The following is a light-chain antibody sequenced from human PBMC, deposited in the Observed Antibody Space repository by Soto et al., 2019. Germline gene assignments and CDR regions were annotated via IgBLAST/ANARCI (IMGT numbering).Light chain of an antibody. Sequence: EIVLTQTPLLSPVTLGQPASISCRSSRSLVASDGNAYLTWLHQRPGQPPRPLIYKVSQRLSGVPDRFSGSGVGTDFTLHIIRVEDDDVGTYFCMQATQLRTFGQGTRLEIK. CDR1: RSLVASDGNAY. CDR2: KVS. CDR3: MQATQLRT. V-gene: IGKV2-24*01. J-gene: IGKJ5*01.